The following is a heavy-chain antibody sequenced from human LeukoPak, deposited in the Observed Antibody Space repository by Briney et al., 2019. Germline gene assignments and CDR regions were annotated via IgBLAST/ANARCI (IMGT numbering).Heavy chain of an antibody. CDR1: GGSISSYY. CDR2: IYYSGST. D-gene: IGHD3-22*01. V-gene: IGHV4-59*01. CDR3: ARRALDSSGYYYFDY. Sequence: SETLSLTCTVSGGSISSYYWSWIRQPPGKGLEWIGYIYYSGSTNYNPSLKSRVNILVDTSKNQFSLKLSSVTAADTAVYYCARRALDSSGYYYFDYWGQGTLVTVSS. J-gene: IGHJ4*02.